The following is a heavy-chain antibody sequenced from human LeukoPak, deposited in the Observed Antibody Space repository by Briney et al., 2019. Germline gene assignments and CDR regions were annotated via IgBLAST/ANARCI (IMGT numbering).Heavy chain of an antibody. D-gene: IGHD2-15*01. J-gene: IGHJ5*02. CDR2: IYYSGST. V-gene: IGHV4-59*01. Sequence: SETLSLTCTVSGGSISTYYWSWIRQPPGKGLELIGYIYYSGSTNYKPSLKSRVTISVDMSKNQFSLKLSSVTAADTAVYYCARWSLGYCSGGSCYWWFDPWGQGTLVTVSS. CDR1: GGSISTYY. CDR3: ARWSLGYCSGGSCYWWFDP.